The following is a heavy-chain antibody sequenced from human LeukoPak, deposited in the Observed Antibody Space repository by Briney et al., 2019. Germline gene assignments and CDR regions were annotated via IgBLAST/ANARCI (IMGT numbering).Heavy chain of an antibody. CDR2: MNPNSGNT. V-gene: IGHV1-8*01. CDR1: GYTFTNYD. D-gene: IGHD7-27*01. J-gene: IGHJ4*02. Sequence: GASVKVSCKASGYTFTNYDINWVRQAAGQGLEWMGWMNPNSGNTGYAQKLQGRVTMTTDTSTSTAYMELRSLRSDDTAVYYCARSPRTKTGEFDYWGQGTLVTVSS. CDR3: ARSPRTKTGEFDY.